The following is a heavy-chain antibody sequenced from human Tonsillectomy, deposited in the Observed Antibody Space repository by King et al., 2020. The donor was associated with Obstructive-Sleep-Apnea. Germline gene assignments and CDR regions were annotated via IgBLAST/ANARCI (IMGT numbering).Heavy chain of an antibody. J-gene: IGHJ4*02. Sequence: QLVQSGAEVKKPGASVKVSCRASGYSFTDYNIHWVRQAPGQGLEWMGWINPSSGGTSYAQKFQGWVSMTRDTSISTAYMELSKPRSDEDDTAVYYCARVGVVAFDFWGQGTLVIVSS. CDR3: ARVGVVAFDF. CDR1: GYSFTDYN. CDR2: INPSSGGT. D-gene: IGHD2-15*01. V-gene: IGHV1-2*04.